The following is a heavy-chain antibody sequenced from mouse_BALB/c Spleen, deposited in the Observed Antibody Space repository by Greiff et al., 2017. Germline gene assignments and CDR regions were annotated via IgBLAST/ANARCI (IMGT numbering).Heavy chain of an antibody. CDR2: IYPGDGDT. CDR1: GFNIKDTY. V-gene: IGHV14-3*02. Sequence: VQLQQSGAELVKPGASVKLSCTASGFNIKDTYMHWVKQRPEQGLEWIGRIYPGDGDTNYNGKFKGKATLTADKSSSTAYMQLSSLTSVDSAVYFCARHYGSYWYFDVWGAGTTVTVSS. J-gene: IGHJ1*01. D-gene: IGHD1-1*01. CDR3: ARHYGSYWYFDV.